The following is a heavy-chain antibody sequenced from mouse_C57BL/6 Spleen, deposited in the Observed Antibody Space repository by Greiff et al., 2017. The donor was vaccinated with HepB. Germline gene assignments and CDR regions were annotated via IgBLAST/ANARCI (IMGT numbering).Heavy chain of an antibody. Sequence: QVQLQQSGAELARPGASVKLSCKASGYTFTSYGISWVKQRTGQGLEWIGEIYPRSGNTYYNEKFKGKATLTADKSSSTAYMELRSLTSEDSAVYFCAAQATRAWFADWGQGTLVTVSA. D-gene: IGHD3-2*02. V-gene: IGHV1-81*01. CDR3: AAQATRAWFAD. CDR1: GYTFTSYG. J-gene: IGHJ3*01. CDR2: IYPRSGNT.